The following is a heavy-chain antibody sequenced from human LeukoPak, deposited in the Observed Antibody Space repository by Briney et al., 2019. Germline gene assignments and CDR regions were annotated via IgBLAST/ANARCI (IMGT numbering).Heavy chain of an antibody. J-gene: IGHJ4*02. CDR1: GGSFSGYY. Sequence: SETLSLTCAVYGGSFSGYYWSWIRQPPGKGVERSGEINHSGSTNYNPSLKSRVTIPVDTYKNQFSLTLSSVTAADTAVYYCARGRVDIVVVPAAMSRYFDYWGQGTLVTVSS. V-gene: IGHV4-34*01. CDR2: INHSGST. CDR3: ARGRVDIVVVPAAMSRYFDY. D-gene: IGHD2-2*03.